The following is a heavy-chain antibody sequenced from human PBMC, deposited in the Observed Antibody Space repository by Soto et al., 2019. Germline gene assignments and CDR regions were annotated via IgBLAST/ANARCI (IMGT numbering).Heavy chain of an antibody. D-gene: IGHD4-17*01. V-gene: IGHV1-18*01. CDR2: ISAYNGNT. CDR1: GYTFTIYC. CDR3: ARGPQSRASDYDAFDI. J-gene: IGHJ3*02. Sequence: GASVKVSCKASGYTFTIYCISWVRQAPGQGLEWMGWISAYNGNTNYAQKLQGRVTMTTDTSTSTAYMELRSLRSDDTAVYYCARGPQSRASDYDAFDIWGQGTMVSVSS.